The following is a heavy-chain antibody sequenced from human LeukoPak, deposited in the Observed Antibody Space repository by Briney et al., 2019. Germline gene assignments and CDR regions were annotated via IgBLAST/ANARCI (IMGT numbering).Heavy chain of an antibody. Sequence: SETLSLTCAVYGGSFSGYYWSWIRQPPGKGLEWIGEINHSGSTNYNPSLKSRVTISVDTSKNQFSLKLSSMTAADTAVYYCARKYSSSWSEDYWGQGTLVTVSS. D-gene: IGHD6-13*01. CDR1: GGSFSGYY. CDR2: INHSGST. J-gene: IGHJ4*02. CDR3: ARKYSSSWSEDY. V-gene: IGHV4-34*01.